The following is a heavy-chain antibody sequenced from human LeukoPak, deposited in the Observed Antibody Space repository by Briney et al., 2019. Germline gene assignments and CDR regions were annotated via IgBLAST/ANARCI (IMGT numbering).Heavy chain of an antibody. CDR3: ARVVSGGNPNFGY. D-gene: IGHD4-23*01. V-gene: IGHV4-59*01. CDR2: IYYSGST. CDR1: GGSISSYY. J-gene: IGHJ4*02. Sequence: SETLSLTCTVSGGSISSYYWSWIRQPPGKGLEWIGNIYYSGSTNYNPSLKSRVTISVDTSKSQFSLKLSSVTAADTAVYYCARVVSGGNPNFGYWGQGTLVTVSS.